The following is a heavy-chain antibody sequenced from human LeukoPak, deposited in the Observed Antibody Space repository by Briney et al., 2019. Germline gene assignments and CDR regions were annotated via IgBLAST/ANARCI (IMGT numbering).Heavy chain of an antibody. J-gene: IGHJ5*02. Sequence: GESLKISCKGSGYSFTSYWIGWVRQMPGKGLEWMGIIYPGDSDTRCSPSFQGQVTISADKSISTAYLQWSSLKASDTAMYYCARHVYSSSWYVSNWFDPWGQGTLVTVSS. CDR2: IYPGDSDT. D-gene: IGHD6-13*01. CDR3: ARHVYSSSWYVSNWFDP. V-gene: IGHV5-51*01. CDR1: GYSFTSYW.